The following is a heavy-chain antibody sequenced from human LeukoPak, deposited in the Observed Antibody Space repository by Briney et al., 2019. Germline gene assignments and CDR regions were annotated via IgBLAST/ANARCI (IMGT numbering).Heavy chain of an antibody. CDR1: GGSISSYY. V-gene: IGHV4-59*08. CDR2: IYYSGST. D-gene: IGHD3-10*01. J-gene: IGHJ4*02. CDR3: ARHKLLLWFGDQNAAFDY. Sequence: PSETLSLTCTVSGGSISSYYWSWIRQPPGKGLEWIGYIYYSGSTNYNPSLKSRVTISVDTSKNQFSLKLSSVTAADTAVYYCARHKLLLWFGDQNAAFDYWGQGTLVTVSS.